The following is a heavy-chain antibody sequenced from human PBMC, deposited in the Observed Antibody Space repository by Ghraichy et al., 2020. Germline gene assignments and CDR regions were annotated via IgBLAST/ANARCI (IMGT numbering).Heavy chain of an antibody. CDR3: ARDLGTGGGYSYGLDY. Sequence: ASVKVSCKASGYTFTSYYMHWVRQAPGQGLEWMGIINPSGGSTSYAQKFQGRVTMTRDTSTSTVYMELSSLRSEDTAVYYCARDLGTGGGYSYGLDYWGQGTLVTVSS. V-gene: IGHV1-46*01. J-gene: IGHJ4*02. D-gene: IGHD5-18*01. CDR2: INPSGGST. CDR1: GYTFTSYY.